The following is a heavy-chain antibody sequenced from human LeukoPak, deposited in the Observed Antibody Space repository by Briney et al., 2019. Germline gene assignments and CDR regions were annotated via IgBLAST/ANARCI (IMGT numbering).Heavy chain of an antibody. D-gene: IGHD3-22*01. CDR1: GFTFDDYA. J-gene: IGHJ4*02. V-gene: IGHV3-9*01. Sequence: GGSLRLSCAASGFTFDDYAMHWVRQAPGKGLEWVSGISWNSGSIGYADSVKGRFTISRDNAKNSLYLQMNSLRAEDTALYYCAKEDSSGYYVDYWSQGTLVTVSS. CDR2: ISWNSGSI. CDR3: AKEDSSGYYVDY.